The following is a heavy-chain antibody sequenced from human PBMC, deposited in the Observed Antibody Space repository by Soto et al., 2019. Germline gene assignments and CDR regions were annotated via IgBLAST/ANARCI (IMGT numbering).Heavy chain of an antibody. Sequence: QLQLQGSGSGLVKPSQTLSLTCAVSGGSISSGGYSWSWMRQPPGKGLEWIGYIYHSGSTYYNPSLKSRVTISVDRSKNQFSLKLSSVTAADTAVYYCARVPDVWGQGTTVTVSS. CDR3: ARVPDV. CDR1: GGSISSGGYS. J-gene: IGHJ6*02. V-gene: IGHV4-30-2*01. CDR2: IYHSGST.